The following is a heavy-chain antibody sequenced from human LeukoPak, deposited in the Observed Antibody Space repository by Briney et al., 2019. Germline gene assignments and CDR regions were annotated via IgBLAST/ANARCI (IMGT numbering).Heavy chain of an antibody. D-gene: IGHD2-21*02. CDR3: AREGYCGGDCSYFDY. V-gene: IGHV1-18*01. Sequence: GASVKVSCKASGYTFTSYGISWVRQAPGQGLEWMGWISAYNGNTNYAQKLQGRVTMTTDTSTSTAYMELRSLRSDDTAVYYCAREGYCGGDCSYFDYWGQGTLVTVSS. CDR2: ISAYNGNT. J-gene: IGHJ4*02. CDR1: GYTFTSYG.